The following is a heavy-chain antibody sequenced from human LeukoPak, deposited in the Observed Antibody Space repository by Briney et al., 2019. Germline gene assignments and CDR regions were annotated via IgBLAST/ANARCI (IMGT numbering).Heavy chain of an antibody. CDR3: ARDGDYGGNWDY. V-gene: IGHV1-18*01. J-gene: IGHJ4*02. CDR1: GYTFTSYG. Sequence: ASVKVSCKASGYTFTSYGISWVRQAPGQGLEWMGWISAYNGNTNYPQKLQGRVTMTTDTSTSTAYMKLRSLRSDDTAVYYCARDGDYGGNWDYWGQGTLVTVSS. CDR2: ISAYNGNT. D-gene: IGHD4-23*01.